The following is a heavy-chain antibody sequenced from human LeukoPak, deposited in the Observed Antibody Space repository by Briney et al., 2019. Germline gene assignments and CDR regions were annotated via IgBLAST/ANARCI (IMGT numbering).Heavy chain of an antibody. CDR3: ARTLLSIGAVYSNYAQH. V-gene: IGHV1-18*01. J-gene: IGHJ1*01. CDR2: ISAYNGNT. D-gene: IGHD4-11*01. Sequence: ASVKVSCKASGYTFTSYGISWVRQAPGQGLEWMGWISAYNGNTNYAQKLQGRVTMTTDTSTSTAYMELSSLRSEDTAVYYCARTLLSIGAVYSNYAQHWGQGTLVTVSS. CDR1: GYTFTSYG.